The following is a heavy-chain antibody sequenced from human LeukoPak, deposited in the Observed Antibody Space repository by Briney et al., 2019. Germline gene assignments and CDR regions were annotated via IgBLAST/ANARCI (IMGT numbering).Heavy chain of an antibody. CDR1: GFTFSSHW. Sequence: GGSLRLSCAASGFTFSSHWMSWVRQAPGKGLEWVANIKQDGSEKYYVDSVKGRFTISRDNAKNSLYLQMNSLRAEDTAVYYCARDNPYSYDFWSGYSNWFDPWGQGTLVTVSS. J-gene: IGHJ5*02. CDR3: ARDNPYSYDFWSGYSNWFDP. CDR2: IKQDGSEK. V-gene: IGHV3-7*01. D-gene: IGHD3-3*01.